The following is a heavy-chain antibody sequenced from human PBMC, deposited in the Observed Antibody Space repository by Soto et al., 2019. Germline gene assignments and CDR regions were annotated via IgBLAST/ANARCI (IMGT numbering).Heavy chain of an antibody. CDR2: ISYDGSNK. Sequence: GGSLRLSCAASGFTSSSYAMHWVRQAPGKGLEWVAVISYDGSNKYYADSVKGRFTISRDNSKNTLYLQMNSLRAEDTAVYYCAREGGELIFTIFGTGMDVWGQGTTVTVSS. J-gene: IGHJ6*02. CDR1: GFTSSSYA. CDR3: AREGGELIFTIFGTGMDV. V-gene: IGHV3-30-3*01. D-gene: IGHD3-3*01.